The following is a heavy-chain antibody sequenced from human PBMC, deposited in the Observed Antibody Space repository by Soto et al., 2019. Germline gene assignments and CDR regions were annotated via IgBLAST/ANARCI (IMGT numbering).Heavy chain of an antibody. Sequence: EVQLLESGGDLAQPGGSLRLSCAASGFTFSNYAMSWVRQAPGKGLEWVSGISASGRDTYYADSVKDRFTISRDNSKNTVYLQMNSLGADDTATYYCAKGKTSGWYFFDHWGQGTPVTVSS. D-gene: IGHD6-19*01. CDR3: AKGKTSGWYFFDH. J-gene: IGHJ4*02. CDR1: GFTFSNYA. CDR2: ISASGRDT. V-gene: IGHV3-23*01.